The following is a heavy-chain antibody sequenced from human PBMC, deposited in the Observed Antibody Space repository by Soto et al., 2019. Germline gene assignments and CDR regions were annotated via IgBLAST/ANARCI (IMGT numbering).Heavy chain of an antibody. Sequence: QVQLMQSGAEVKKPGASVKVAFKASGDTFTNYYIHWVRQAPGQGLEWMGTVNPSGGHTTYSQNFLGKVPMTRDTSTSTLYMELTSLTSDATAVYYCARGGHVVVVTAAFDYWGQGTLVTVSS. D-gene: IGHD2-21*02. CDR2: VNPSGGHT. J-gene: IGHJ4*02. V-gene: IGHV1-46*01. CDR3: ARGGHVVVVTAAFDY. CDR1: GDTFTNYY.